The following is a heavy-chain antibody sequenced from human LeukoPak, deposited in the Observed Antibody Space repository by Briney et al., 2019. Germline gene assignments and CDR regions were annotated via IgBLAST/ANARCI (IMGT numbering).Heavy chain of an antibody. V-gene: IGHV3-30*04. CDR2: ISYDGSNK. CDR1: GFTFSSYA. J-gene: IGHJ6*03. D-gene: IGHD5-12*01. Sequence: GGSLRLSCAASGFTFSSYAVHWVRQAPGKGLEWVAVISYDGSNKYYADSVKGRFTISRDNSKNTLYMQMNSLRAEDTAVYYCAKDSGYDGDWYYMDVWGKGTTVTISS. CDR3: AKDSGYDGDWYYMDV.